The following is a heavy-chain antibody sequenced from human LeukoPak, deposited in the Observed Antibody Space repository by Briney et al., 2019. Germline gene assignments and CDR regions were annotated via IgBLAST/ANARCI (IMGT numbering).Heavy chain of an antibody. J-gene: IGHJ4*02. CDR1: GFTFSNFA. Sequence: GGSLRLSCAAYGFTFSNFAMSWVRQAPGRGPEWVSAISSSGDRTYYADSVKGRFTISRDISKNTLYLQMNSLRAEDTAIYYCAKDVDYGDYVVYWGQGTLVTVSS. CDR2: ISSSGDRT. V-gene: IGHV3-23*01. D-gene: IGHD4-17*01. CDR3: AKDVDYGDYVVY.